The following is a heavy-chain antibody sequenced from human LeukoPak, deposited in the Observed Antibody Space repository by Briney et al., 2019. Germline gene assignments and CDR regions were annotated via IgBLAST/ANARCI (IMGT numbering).Heavy chain of an antibody. CDR1: GGSISSGSNY. CDR2: FYTSGST. Sequence: PSETLSLTCTVSGGSISSGSNYWRWIRQPAGKGLEWIARFYTSGSTNYNPSLKSRVTISVDTSKNQFSLKLNSVTAADTAVYYCARGRDGYNFLNRGEYYYFDYWGQGTLVTVSS. D-gene: IGHD5-24*01. CDR3: ARGRDGYNFLNRGEYYYFDY. V-gene: IGHV4-61*02. J-gene: IGHJ4*02.